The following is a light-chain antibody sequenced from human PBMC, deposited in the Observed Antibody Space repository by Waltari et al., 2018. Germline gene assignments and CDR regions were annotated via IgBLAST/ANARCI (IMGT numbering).Light chain of an antibody. Sequence: SSELTQPPSVSVSPGQTARITCPGELLSKNSAYWYQQKPGQAPVVVIFKDTERPSGIPERFSGSTSGTEVTLTITGVQADDAADYYCQSGDSTYTVLFGGGTKLTVL. CDR1: LLSKNS. J-gene: IGLJ2*01. CDR3: QSGDSTYTVL. CDR2: KDT. V-gene: IGLV3-25*03.